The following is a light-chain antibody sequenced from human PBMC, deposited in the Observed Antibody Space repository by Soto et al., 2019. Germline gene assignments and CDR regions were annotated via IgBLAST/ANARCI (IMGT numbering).Light chain of an antibody. Sequence: QSVLTHSPSASASLGASVKLTCTLSSGHSDYAIAWHQQQPEKGPRYLMKLNSDGSHSTGDGIPDRFSGSSSGAERYLSISSFQSEDEAAYHCQTWGGGMVFGGGTKVTVL. CDR1: SGHSDYA. J-gene: IGLJ3*02. V-gene: IGLV4-69*01. CDR2: LNSDGSH. CDR3: QTWGGGMV.